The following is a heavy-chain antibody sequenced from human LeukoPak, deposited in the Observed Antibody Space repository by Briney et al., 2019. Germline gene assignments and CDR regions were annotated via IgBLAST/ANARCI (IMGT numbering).Heavy chain of an antibody. CDR2: MNPNSGNT. CDR3: ARGLTGSYYYYMDV. D-gene: IGHD7-27*01. CDR1: GYTFTSYD. J-gene: IGHJ6*03. Sequence: GASVEVSCKASGYTFTSYDINWVRQATGQGLEWMGWMNPNSGNTGYAQKFQGRVTITRNTSISTAYMELSSLRSEDTAVYYCARGLTGSYYYYMDVWGKGTTVTVSS. V-gene: IGHV1-8*03.